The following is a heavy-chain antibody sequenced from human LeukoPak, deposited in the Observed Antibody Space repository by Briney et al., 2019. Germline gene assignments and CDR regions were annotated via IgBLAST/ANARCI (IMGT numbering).Heavy chain of an antibody. CDR3: ARDVPSSGWYVGYYYYYYMDV. V-gene: IGHV1-2*02. J-gene: IGHJ6*03. Sequence: GASVKVSCKASGYTFTGYYMHWVRQAPGQGLEWMGWINPNSGGTNYAQKLQGRVTMTTDTSTSTAYMELRSLRSDDTAVYYCARDVPSSGWYVGYYYYYYMDVWGKGTTVTVSS. CDR2: INPNSGGT. CDR1: GYTFTGYY. D-gene: IGHD6-19*01.